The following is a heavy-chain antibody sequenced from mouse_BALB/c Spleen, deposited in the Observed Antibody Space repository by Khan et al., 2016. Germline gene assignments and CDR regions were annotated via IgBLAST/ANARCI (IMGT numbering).Heavy chain of an antibody. J-gene: IGHJ4*01. Sequence: QIQLVQSGTELPRPGASVKLSCKASGYTFTDYYLHWVKQRTGQGLEWIGEIFPGSGSTYYNVRFKGKASLTADTSSSTAYMQLSSLSSEDSAVYFCARSYYGYFAMDYWGHGASVTVSS. V-gene: IGHV1-77*01. CDR3: ARSYYGYFAMDY. D-gene: IGHD1-2*01. CDR1: GYTFTDYY. CDR2: IFPGSGST.